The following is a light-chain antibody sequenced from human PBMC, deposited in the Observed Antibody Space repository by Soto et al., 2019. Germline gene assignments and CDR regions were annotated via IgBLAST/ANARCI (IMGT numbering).Light chain of an antibody. J-gene: IGLJ2*01. CDR1: SSNIESHT. V-gene: IGLV1-44*01. Sequence: QSVLTQPPSASGTPGQRVTISCSGSSSNIESHTVNWYQQLPGTAPKLLVYNDNQRPSGVPDRFSGSNSGTSASLAVSGLQSEDEADYYCATWDDSLNGVVFGGGTQLTVL. CDR2: NDN. CDR3: ATWDDSLNGVV.